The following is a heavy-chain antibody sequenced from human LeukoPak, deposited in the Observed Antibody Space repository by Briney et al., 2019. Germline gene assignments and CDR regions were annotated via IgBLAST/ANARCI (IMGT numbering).Heavy chain of an antibody. D-gene: IGHD6-13*01. CDR3: ARYFSSSWYPEYFQH. V-gene: IGHV4-59*08. Sequence: SETLSLTCTVSGGSISSYYWSWIRQPPGKGLEWIEYIYYSGSTNYNPSLKSRVTISVDTSKNQFSLKLSSVTAADTAVYYCARYFSSSWYPEYFQHWGRGTLVTVSS. CDR1: GGSISSYY. CDR2: IYYSGST. J-gene: IGHJ1*01.